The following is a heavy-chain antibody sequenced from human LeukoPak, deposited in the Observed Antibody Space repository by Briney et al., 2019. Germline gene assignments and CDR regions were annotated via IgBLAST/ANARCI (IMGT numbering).Heavy chain of an antibody. CDR2: INHSGTT. CDR3: ARVFDSGSQAYFYYMDV. CDR1: GGSFSAYY. D-gene: IGHD3-10*01. V-gene: IGHV4-34*01. J-gene: IGHJ6*03. Sequence: SETLSLTCAVYGGSFSAYYWSWIRQSPGKGLEWIGEINHSGTTNYNPSLKSRVTISVDTSKYQFSLKLTSVTAADTAVYYCARVFDSGSQAYFYYMDVWGKGTTVTISS.